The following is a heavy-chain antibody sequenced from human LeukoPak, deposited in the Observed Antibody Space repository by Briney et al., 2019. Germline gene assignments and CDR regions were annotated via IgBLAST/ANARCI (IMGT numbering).Heavy chain of an antibody. Sequence: GGSLRLSCAASGFTFSDYYMSWIRQAPGKGLEWVSYISSSGSTIYYADSAKGRFTISRDNAKNSLYLQMNSLRAEDTAVYYCARARTLYYFDYWGQGTLVTVSS. CDR3: ARARTLYYFDY. CDR2: ISSSGSTI. D-gene: IGHD2/OR15-2a*01. CDR1: GFTFSDYY. J-gene: IGHJ4*02. V-gene: IGHV3-11*01.